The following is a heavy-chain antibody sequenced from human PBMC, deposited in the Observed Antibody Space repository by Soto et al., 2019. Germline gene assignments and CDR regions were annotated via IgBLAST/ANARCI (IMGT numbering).Heavy chain of an antibody. CDR3: ARGGYYDKNFDY. Sequence: ASETLSLTCTVSGGSISSGDYYWSWIRQPPGKGLEWIGYIYYSGSTYYNPSLKSRVTISVDTSKNQFSLKLSSVTAADTAVYYCARGGYYDKNFDYWGQGTLVTVSS. CDR2: IYYSGST. D-gene: IGHD3-22*01. CDR1: GGSISSGDYY. J-gene: IGHJ4*02. V-gene: IGHV4-30-4*01.